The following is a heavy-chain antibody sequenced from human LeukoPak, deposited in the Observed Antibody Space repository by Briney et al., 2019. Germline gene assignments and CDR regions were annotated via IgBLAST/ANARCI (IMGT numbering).Heavy chain of an antibody. CDR1: GYSFTNYW. CDR3: ARQFSGFHYYFDY. V-gene: IGHV5-51*01. D-gene: IGHD5-12*01. J-gene: IGHJ4*02. Sequence: GESLKISCKGSGYSFTNYWIGWVRQMPGKGLEWIGIIYPGDSDTRYSPSFQGQVTISADKSISTAYLQWSSLKASDTAMYYRARQFSGFHYYFDYWGQGTLVTVSS. CDR2: IYPGDSDT.